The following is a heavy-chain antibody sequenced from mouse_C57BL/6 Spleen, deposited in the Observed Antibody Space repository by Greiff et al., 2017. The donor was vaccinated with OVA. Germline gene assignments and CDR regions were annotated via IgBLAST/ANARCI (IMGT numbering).Heavy chain of an antibody. J-gene: IGHJ1*03. D-gene: IGHD1-1*01. CDR1: GYTFTSYW. CDR2: INPSNGGT. Sequence: QVQLQQSGTELVKPGASVKLSCKASGYTFTSYWMHWVKQRPGQGLEWIGNINPSNGGTNYNEKFKSKATLTVDKSSSTAYMQLSSLTSEDSAVYYCARWHYGSSYWYFDVWGTGTTVTVSS. V-gene: IGHV1-53*01. CDR3: ARWHYGSSYWYFDV.